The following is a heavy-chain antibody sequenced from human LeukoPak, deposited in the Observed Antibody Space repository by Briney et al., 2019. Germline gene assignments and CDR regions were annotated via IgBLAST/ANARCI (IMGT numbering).Heavy chain of an antibody. CDR1: GFTFSSYA. CDR2: ISGSGGST. V-gene: IGHV3-23*01. D-gene: IGHD6-19*01. J-gene: IGHJ4*02. CDR3: AKDPGYSSGWDDY. Sequence: PGGSPRLSCAASGFTFSSYAMSWVRQAPGKGLEWVSAISGSGGSTYYADSVKGRFTISRDNSKNTLYLQMNSLRAEDTAVYYCAKDPGYSSGWDDYWGQGTLVTVSS.